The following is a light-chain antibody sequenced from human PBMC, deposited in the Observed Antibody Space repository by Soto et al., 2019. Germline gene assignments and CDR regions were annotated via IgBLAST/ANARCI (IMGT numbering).Light chain of an antibody. CDR2: DTS. J-gene: IGKJ5*01. V-gene: IGKV3-11*01. CDR1: QTIRGL. Sequence: EIVLTQSPATLSLSPGERATLSCRTSQTIRGLLNWYQQRPGQAPRLLIYDTSNRATDIPARFSGSGSGTDFILTISSLDPEDFGVYFCQQRHNWPITFGQGIRLDIK. CDR3: QQRHNWPIT.